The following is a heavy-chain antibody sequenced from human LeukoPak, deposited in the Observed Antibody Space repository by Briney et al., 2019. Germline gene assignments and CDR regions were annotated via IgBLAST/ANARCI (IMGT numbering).Heavy chain of an antibody. J-gene: IGHJ6*03. CDR3: ATWGMYYYDNSGYKMGSYYYYYMDV. CDR2: VYYTGCT. D-gene: IGHD3-22*01. Sequence: SWTLSHTRSVSRGSLSSGSNYASWIRQPPGEGLGWIGYVYYTGCTGCNPYRKSRVPIPVHTPKNQFSLRLSSVTAADTAVYYCATWGMYYYDNSGYKMGSYYYYYMDVWGKGTTVTVSS. CDR1: RGSLSSGSNY. V-gene: IGHV4-61*01.